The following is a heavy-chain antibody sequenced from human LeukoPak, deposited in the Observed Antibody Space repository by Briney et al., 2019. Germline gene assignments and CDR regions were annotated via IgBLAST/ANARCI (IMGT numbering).Heavy chain of an antibody. V-gene: IGHV4-4*07. J-gene: IGHJ5*02. CDR3: ARVDYSGSYLASNWFDP. D-gene: IGHD1-26*01. Sequence: SETLSLTCTVSGGSISSYYWSWIRQPAGKGLEWIGRIYTSGSTNYNPSLKSRVTMSVDTSKNQFSLKLSSVTAADTAVYYCARVDYSGSYLASNWFDPWGQGTLVTVSS. CDR1: GGSISSYY. CDR2: IYTSGST.